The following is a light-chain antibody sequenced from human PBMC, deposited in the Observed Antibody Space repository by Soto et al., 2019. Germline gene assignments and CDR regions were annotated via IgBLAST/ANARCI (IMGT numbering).Light chain of an antibody. V-gene: IGKV1-16*01. J-gene: IGKJ1*01. CDR3: QPDHSYPAP. CDR1: QGISSV. Sequence: DIQMTQSPSSLSASVGDRVTITCRASQGISSVLAWFQQKPGKAPKSLIYEASTLQSGGSSRFSGIESDTHSALTISSLQPEDFATYYCQPDHSYPAPFGQGTKVEIK. CDR2: EAS.